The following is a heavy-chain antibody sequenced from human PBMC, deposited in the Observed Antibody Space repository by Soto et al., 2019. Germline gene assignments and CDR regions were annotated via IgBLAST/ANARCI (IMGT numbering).Heavy chain of an antibody. CDR2: ISYDGSNK. D-gene: IGHD5-12*01. Sequence: QVQLVESGGGVVQPGRSLRLSCAASGFTFSSYAMHWVRQAPGKGLEWVAVISYDGSNKYYEDSVKGRFTISRDNSKNTLYLQMNSLRAEDTAVYYCARDYYRFNSGYGFSMDVWGQGTTVTVSS. CDR3: ARDYYRFNSGYGFSMDV. CDR1: GFTFSSYA. V-gene: IGHV3-30-3*01. J-gene: IGHJ6*02.